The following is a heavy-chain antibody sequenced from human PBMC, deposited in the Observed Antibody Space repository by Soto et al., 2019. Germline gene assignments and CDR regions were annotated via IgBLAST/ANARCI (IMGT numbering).Heavy chain of an antibody. CDR3: ARLEQLVAFYYYGMDV. Sequence: LSLTCTVSGGSISSSSYYWGWIRQPPGKGLEWIGSIYYSGSTYYNPSLKSRVTISVDTSKNQFSLKLSSVTAADTAVYYCARLEQLVAFYYYGMDVWGQGTTVTVSS. V-gene: IGHV4-39*01. CDR1: GGSISSSSYY. J-gene: IGHJ6*02. CDR2: IYYSGST. D-gene: IGHD6-6*01.